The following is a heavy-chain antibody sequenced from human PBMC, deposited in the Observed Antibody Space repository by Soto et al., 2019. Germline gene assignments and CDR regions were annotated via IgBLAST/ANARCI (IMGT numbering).Heavy chain of an antibody. J-gene: IGHJ4*02. D-gene: IGHD3-3*01. CDR2: ISAYNGNT. V-gene: IGHV1-18*01. CDR1: GYTFASYG. CDR3: ARGAGVSGEPYY. Sequence: QVQLVQSGPEVKKPGASVKVSCKASGYTFASYGISWVRQAPGQGLEWMGWISAYNGNTNYAQKRQGRGTMTTDPSTSTAYMEVRSLRSEGTAVYYCARGAGVSGEPYYWGPGTLVTVSS.